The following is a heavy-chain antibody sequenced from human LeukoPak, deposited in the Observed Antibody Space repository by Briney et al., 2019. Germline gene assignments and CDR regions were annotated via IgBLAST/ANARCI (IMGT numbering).Heavy chain of an antibody. Sequence: SETLSLTCTVSGDSISSSRYCWGWIRQPPGKGLEWIGCVYNSGSTYYNPPLKSRVTVSVDTSKNQFSLKLSSATAADTAVYFCARQTNRLAGNFDCWGQGTLVSVSS. CDR2: VYNSGST. CDR3: ARQTNRLAGNFDC. CDR1: GDSISSSRYC. J-gene: IGHJ4*02. D-gene: IGHD6-19*01. V-gene: IGHV4-39*01.